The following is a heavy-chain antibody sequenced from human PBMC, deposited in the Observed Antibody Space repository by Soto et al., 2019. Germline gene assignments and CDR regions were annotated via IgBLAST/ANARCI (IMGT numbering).Heavy chain of an antibody. D-gene: IGHD3-10*01. V-gene: IGHV2-5*02. J-gene: IGHJ3*02. CDR2: IYWDDVK. Sequence: QITLKESGPTLVKPTQSLTLTCTFSGFSLRTSGVSVGWIRQPPGKAQEWLALIYWDDVKRYSPSLKSRLTITKDTSKNQVVLTMTNMDPVDTATYYCAHNHVLLWFGERPGDAFDIWGQGTMVTVSS. CDR3: AHNHVLLWFGERPGDAFDI. CDR1: GFSLRTSGVS.